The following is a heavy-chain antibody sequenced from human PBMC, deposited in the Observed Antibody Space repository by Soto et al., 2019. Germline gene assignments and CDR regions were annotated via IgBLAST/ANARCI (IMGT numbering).Heavy chain of an antibody. Sequence: QVQLVPSGAEVKKPGSSVKVSCKVSGGPFSDYAVSWVRQAPGQGLEWMGGIIHMFGTANYAQKFQGRVTITADESTTPAYMELSSLRSEDTAGYYCARDLDYYGSGNYYNRIDYWGQGPLVTVAS. V-gene: IGHV1-69*01. J-gene: IGHJ4*02. CDR1: GGPFSDYA. D-gene: IGHD3-10*01. CDR2: IIHMFGTA. CDR3: ARDLDYYGSGNYYNRIDY.